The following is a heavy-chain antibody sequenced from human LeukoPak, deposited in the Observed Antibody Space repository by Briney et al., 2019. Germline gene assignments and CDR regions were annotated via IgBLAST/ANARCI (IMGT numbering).Heavy chain of an antibody. CDR1: GYTFTDYD. CDR3: ARRGLGTTQRYFEY. Sequence: GASVKVSCKASGYTFTDYDITWVRQAPGQGLEWMGWISAYNGHTNYAQKLQGRITVTTDTSTCTSYMELRSLRSDDTAVYYCARRGLGTTQRYFEYWGQGTLVIVSS. J-gene: IGHJ4*02. D-gene: IGHD1-7*01. CDR2: ISAYNGHT. V-gene: IGHV1-18*01.